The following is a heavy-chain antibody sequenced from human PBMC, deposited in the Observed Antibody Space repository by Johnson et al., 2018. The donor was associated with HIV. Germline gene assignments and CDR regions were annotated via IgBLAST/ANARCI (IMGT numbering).Heavy chain of an antibody. Sequence: QVQLVESGGGLVKPGGSLKLSCAASGFTFSDYYMSWIRQAPGKGLEWVSYISSSGSTIYHAASVKGRFTISRDNAKNSLYLQMNSLRAEDTAVYYCGRVADYYDSIAVLNAFDIWGQGTMVTVSS. D-gene: IGHD3-22*01. CDR3: GRVADYYDSIAVLNAFDI. V-gene: IGHV3-11*04. CDR2: ISSSGSTI. CDR1: GFTFSDYY. J-gene: IGHJ3*02.